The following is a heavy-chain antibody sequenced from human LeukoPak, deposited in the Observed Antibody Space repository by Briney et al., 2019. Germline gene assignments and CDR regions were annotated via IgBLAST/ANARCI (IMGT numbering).Heavy chain of an antibody. V-gene: IGHV3-48*03. CDR1: GFTFSSYE. D-gene: IGHD2-2*01. J-gene: IGHJ6*03. Sequence: GGSLRLSCAASGFTFSSYEMNWVRQAPGKGLEWVSYISSSGSTIYYADSVKGRFTISRDNAKNSLYLQMNSLRAEDTAVYYCARDPYCSSTSCFLYYYYYMDVWGKGTTVTISS. CDR2: ISSSGSTI. CDR3: ARDPYCSSTSCFLYYYYYMDV.